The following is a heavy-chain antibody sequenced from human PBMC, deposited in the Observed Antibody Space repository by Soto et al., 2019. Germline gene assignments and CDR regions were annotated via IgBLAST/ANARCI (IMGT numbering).Heavy chain of an antibody. V-gene: IGHV1-69*01. CDR1: GGTFSSYA. J-gene: IGHJ5*02. D-gene: IGHD2-2*01. Sequence: QVQLVQSGAEVKKPGSSVKVSCKASGGTFSSYAISWVRQAPGQGLEWMGGIIPIFGTANYAQKFQGRVTITADESTSTAYMERSSLRSEDTAVYYCARIVPAAMRANWFDPWGQGTLVTVSS. CDR3: ARIVPAAMRANWFDP. CDR2: IIPIFGTA.